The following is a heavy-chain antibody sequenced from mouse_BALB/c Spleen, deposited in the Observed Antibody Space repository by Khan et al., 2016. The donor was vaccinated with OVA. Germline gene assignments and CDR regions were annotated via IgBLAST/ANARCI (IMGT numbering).Heavy chain of an antibody. Sequence: QVQLQESGAELAKPGASVKMSCKASGYTFTTYWMHWVKQRPGQGLEWIGYINPTSGYTDYNEKFKDRATLSADKSSSTAYMQLSSLTSEYSAVYYCTRERIDYWGQGTTLTVSA. J-gene: IGHJ2*01. CDR3: TRERIDY. CDR2: INPTSGYT. CDR1: GYTFTTYW. V-gene: IGHV1-7*01.